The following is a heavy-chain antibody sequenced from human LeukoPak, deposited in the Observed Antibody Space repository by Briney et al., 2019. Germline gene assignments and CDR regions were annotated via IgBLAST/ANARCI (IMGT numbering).Heavy chain of an antibody. Sequence: GGSLRLSCAASGFTFSSYEMNWARQAPGKGLEWVSYISSSGSTIYYADSVKGRFTISRDNAKNSLYLQMNSLRAEDTAVYYCAKDDGDYECDYWGQGTLVTVSS. CDR1: GFTFSSYE. CDR3: AKDDGDYECDY. V-gene: IGHV3-48*03. D-gene: IGHD4-17*01. CDR2: ISSSGSTI. J-gene: IGHJ4*02.